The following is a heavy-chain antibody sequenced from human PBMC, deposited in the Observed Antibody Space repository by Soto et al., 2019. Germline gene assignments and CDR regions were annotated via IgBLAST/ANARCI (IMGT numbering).Heavy chain of an antibody. CDR3: ARDTLYGMDV. CDR2: IKSDATST. CDR1: GFPFSGYW. V-gene: IGHV3-74*03. Sequence: GGSLRLSCAASGFPFSGYWMHWVRQAPGKGLVWVSLIKSDATSTTYADFVKGRFTNSRDNAKNTLYLKMSSLRDDDTAVYYCARDTLYGMDVWGQGTTVTVSS. J-gene: IGHJ6*02.